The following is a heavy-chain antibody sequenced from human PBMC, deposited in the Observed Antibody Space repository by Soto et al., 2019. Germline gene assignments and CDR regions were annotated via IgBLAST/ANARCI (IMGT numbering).Heavy chain of an antibody. CDR2: MNPNSGNT. V-gene: IGHV1-8*01. J-gene: IGHJ6*02. CDR1: GYTFTSYD. D-gene: IGHD3-3*01. CDR3: ARVKVRFLEWLPPRYCYGMDV. Sequence: ASVKVSCKASGYTFTSYDINWVRQATGQGLEWMGWMNPNSGNTGYAQKFQGRVTMTRNTSISTAYMELSSLRSEDTAVYYCARVKVRFLEWLPPRYCYGMDVWGQGTTVTVSS.